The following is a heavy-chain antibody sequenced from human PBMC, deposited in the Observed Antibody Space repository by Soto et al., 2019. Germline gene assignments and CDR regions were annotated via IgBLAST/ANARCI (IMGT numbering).Heavy chain of an antibody. J-gene: IGHJ6*02. D-gene: IGHD2-2*01. CDR3: AKNKYQVFNYGIDV. Sequence: QVQLAESGGGVVQPGRSLRLSCAASGFTFSLYGIHWVRQAPGKGLEWVAVISFDGSNKYYTDSVKGRFTISRDNSMNTLYLQMNSLRAEDTAVYYCAKNKYQVFNYGIDVWGQGTTVTVSS. CDR2: ISFDGSNK. CDR1: GFTFSLYG. V-gene: IGHV3-30*18.